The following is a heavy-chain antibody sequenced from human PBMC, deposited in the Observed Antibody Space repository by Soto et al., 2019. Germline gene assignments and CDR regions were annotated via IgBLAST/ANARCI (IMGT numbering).Heavy chain of an antibody. CDR2: IYSGGST. Sequence: EVQLVETGGGLIQPGGSLRLSCAASGFTVSSNYMSWVRQAPGKGLEWVSVIYSGGSTYYADSVKGRFTISRDNSKNTRYLQMNSLRAGDPAVYYCARTTPGIAGGGAFDIWGQGTMVTVSS. V-gene: IGHV3-53*02. J-gene: IGHJ3*02. CDR3: ARTTPGIAGGGAFDI. D-gene: IGHD6-13*01. CDR1: GFTVSSNY.